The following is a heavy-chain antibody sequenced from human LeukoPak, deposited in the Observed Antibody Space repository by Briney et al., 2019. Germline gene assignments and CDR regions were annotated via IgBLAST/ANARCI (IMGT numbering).Heavy chain of an antibody. CDR2: IKTKGEGGTT. J-gene: IGHJ4*02. CDR3: AAHLDAYNTLDS. Sequence: PGGSLRLSCAGSGFTFSNTWLSWVRRAPGKGLEWVGRIKTKGEGGTTHYAAHVKGRFTISRDDSKKTTFLQLDSLKIDDTAIYFCAAHLDAYNTLDSWGQGALVTVSS. CDR1: GFTFSNTW. D-gene: IGHD5-24*01. V-gene: IGHV3-15*01.